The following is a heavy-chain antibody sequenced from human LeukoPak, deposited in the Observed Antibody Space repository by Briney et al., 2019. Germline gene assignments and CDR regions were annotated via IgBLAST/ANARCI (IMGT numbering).Heavy chain of an antibody. CDR2: ITGDSAYI. V-gene: IGHV3-21*01. D-gene: IGHD2-2*01. CDR3: ARYGVSSSTSYIDF. J-gene: IGHJ4*02. CDR1: GFTFSTYA. Sequence: PGGSLRLSCAASGFTFSTYAMNWVRQAPGEGLKRVSCITGDSAYIYYADSVKGRFTISRDNAKNSRYLQMNSLRAEDTAVYYCARYGVSSSTSYIDFWGQGTLVTVSS.